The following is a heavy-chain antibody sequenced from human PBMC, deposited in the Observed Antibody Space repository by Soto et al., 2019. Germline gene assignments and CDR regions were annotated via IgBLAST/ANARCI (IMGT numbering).Heavy chain of an antibody. V-gene: IGHV1-69*06. CDR3: APTLGYSYGPLDY. CDR2: IIPIFGTA. J-gene: IGHJ4*02. CDR1: GGTFSSYA. D-gene: IGHD5-18*01. Sequence: SVKVSCKASGGTFSSYAISWVRQAPGQGLEWMGGIIPIFGTANYAQKFQGRVTITADKSTSTAYMELSSLRSEDTAVYYCAPTLGYSYGPLDYWGQGTLVTVSS.